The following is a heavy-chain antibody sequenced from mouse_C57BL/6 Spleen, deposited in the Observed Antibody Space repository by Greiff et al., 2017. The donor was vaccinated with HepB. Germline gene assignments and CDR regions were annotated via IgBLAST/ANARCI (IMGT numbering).Heavy chain of an antibody. CDR1: GYAFSSYW. CDR3: ARALITTVVGGFAY. V-gene: IGHV1-80*01. Sequence: QVQLQQSGAELVKPGASVKISCKASGYAFSSYWMNWVKQRPGKGLEWIGQIYPGDGDTNYNGKFKGKATLTADKSSSTAYMQLSSLTSEDSAVYFCARALITTVVGGFAYWGQGTLVTVSA. D-gene: IGHD1-1*01. J-gene: IGHJ3*01. CDR2: IYPGDGDT.